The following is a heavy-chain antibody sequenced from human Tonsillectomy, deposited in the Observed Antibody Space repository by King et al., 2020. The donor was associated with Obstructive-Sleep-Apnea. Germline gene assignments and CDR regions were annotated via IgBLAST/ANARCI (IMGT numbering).Heavy chain of an antibody. J-gene: IGHJ4*02. V-gene: IGHV4-30-4*07. CDR1: GGSISSGGYS. CDR2: IYYSGST. CDR3: ARNGVYGGNSLEY. D-gene: IGHD4-23*01. Sequence: QLQESGPGLVKPSQTLSLTCAVSGGSISSGGYSWSWIRQPPGKGLEWIGYIYYSGSTYYNPSLKSRVTVSVDTSKNQFSLKLSSVTAADTAVYYCARNGVYGGNSLEYWGQGTLVTVSS.